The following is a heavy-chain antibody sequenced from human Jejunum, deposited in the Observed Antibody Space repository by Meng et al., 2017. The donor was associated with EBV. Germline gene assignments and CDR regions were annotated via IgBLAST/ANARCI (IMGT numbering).Heavy chain of an antibody. CDR3: ARGGGRPEY. J-gene: IGHJ4*02. CDR1: CVFMSNFY. V-gene: IGHV4-59*01. CDR2: IYYSVST. Sequence: QVQLQESGPGLVKPSETLSRPCTVSCVFMSNFYWSWFRQPPGKGLEWIGYIYYSVSTNYNPSLKSRVTISVDTSKNQFSLSLSSVTAADTAVYYCARGGGRPEYWGQGILVTVSS. D-gene: IGHD3-10*01.